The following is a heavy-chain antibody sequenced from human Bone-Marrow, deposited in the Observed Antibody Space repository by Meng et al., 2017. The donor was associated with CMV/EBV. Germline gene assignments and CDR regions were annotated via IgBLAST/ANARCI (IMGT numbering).Heavy chain of an antibody. Sequence: GGSLRLSCAASGFTFDDYGMSWVRQAPGKGLEWVSGINWNGGSTGYADSVKGRFTISRDNAKNSLYLQMNSLSAEDTAVYYCAKIPLLIADTGTGVDWGQGTLVTVSS. D-gene: IGHD6-13*01. V-gene: IGHV3-20*04. CDR2: INWNGGST. CDR1: GFTFDDYG. J-gene: IGHJ4*02. CDR3: AKIPLLIADTGTGVD.